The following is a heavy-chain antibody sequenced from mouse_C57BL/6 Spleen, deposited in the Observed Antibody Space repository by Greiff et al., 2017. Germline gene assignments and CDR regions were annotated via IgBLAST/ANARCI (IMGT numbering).Heavy chain of an antibody. V-gene: IGHV5-17*01. Sequence: EVKLVESGGGLVKPGGSLKLSCAASGFTFSDYGMHWVRQAPGKGLEWVAYISSGSSTIYYADTVKGRFTISRDNAKNTLFLQMTSLRSEDTAMYYCADGSWFAYWGQGTLVTVSA. CDR3: ADGSWFAY. J-gene: IGHJ3*01. CDR1: GFTFSDYG. CDR2: ISSGSSTI.